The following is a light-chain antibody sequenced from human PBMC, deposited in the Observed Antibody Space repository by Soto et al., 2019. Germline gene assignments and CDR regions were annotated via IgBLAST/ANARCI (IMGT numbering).Light chain of an antibody. CDR2: EVN. J-gene: IGLJ2*01. CDR1: SSDVGGYNY. CDR3: SLYAAI. V-gene: IGLV2-8*01. Sequence: QSVLTQPPSASGSLGQSVTISCTGTSSDVGGYNYVSWYQQHPGRAPKLMIYEVNKRPSGVPDRFSGSKSGNTASLTVSGLQAEDEADYYCSLYAAIFGGGTKLTVL.